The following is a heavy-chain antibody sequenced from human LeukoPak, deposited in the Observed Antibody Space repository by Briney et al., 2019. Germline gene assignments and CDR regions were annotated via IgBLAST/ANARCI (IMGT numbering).Heavy chain of an antibody. CDR1: GGSISSSNW. CDR3: ARVGLDSSGPGRAFDI. D-gene: IGHD6-19*01. J-gene: IGHJ3*02. Sequence: SETLSLTCAVSGGSISSSNWWSWVRQPPGKGLEWIGEIYHSGSTNYNPSLKSRVTISVDKSKNQFSLKLSSVPAADTAVYYCARVGLDSSGPGRAFDIWGQGTMVTVSS. CDR2: IYHSGST. V-gene: IGHV4-4*02.